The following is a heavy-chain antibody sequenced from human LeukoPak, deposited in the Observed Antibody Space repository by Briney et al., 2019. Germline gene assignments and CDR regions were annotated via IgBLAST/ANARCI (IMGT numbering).Heavy chain of an antibody. CDR2: ILTSGTT. V-gene: IGHV4-4*09. CDR3: ARLRVSGSYLYYFDY. D-gene: IGHD3-10*01. J-gene: IGHJ4*02. CDR1: NGSISSYH. Sequence: PSETLSLTCTVSNGSISSYHWSWVRQPPGKGLEWIGYILTSGTTNYNPSLKSRLTISVDTSKNRFTLKLSSVTAADTAVYYCARLRVSGSYLYYFDYWGQGTLVPVSS.